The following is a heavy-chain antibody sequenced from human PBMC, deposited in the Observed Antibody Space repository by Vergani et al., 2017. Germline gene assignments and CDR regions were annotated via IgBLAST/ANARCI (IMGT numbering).Heavy chain of an antibody. CDR1: GGTFSSYA. Sequence: QVQLVQSGAEVKKPGSSVKVSCKASGGTFSSYAISWVRQAPGQGLEWMGGIIPIFGTANYAQKFQGRVTMTADESTSTAYMELSSLGSEDTAVYYCATPASVEYCSGGSCYSGFDYWGQGTLVTVSS. D-gene: IGHD2-15*01. CDR3: ATPASVEYCSGGSCYSGFDY. J-gene: IGHJ4*02. V-gene: IGHV1-69*01. CDR2: IIPIFGTA.